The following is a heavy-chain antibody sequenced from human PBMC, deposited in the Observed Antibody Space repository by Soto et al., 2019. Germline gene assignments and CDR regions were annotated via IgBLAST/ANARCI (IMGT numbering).Heavy chain of an antibody. CDR2: IAYDGNEK. D-gene: IGHD1-26*01. V-gene: IGHV3-30*18. CDR1: GFTFKTHA. J-gene: IGHJ6*02. CDR3: GKDVGDYVPYYYGVDV. Sequence: VQLVESGGGVVQPGTSLRLSCAASGFTFKTHAMHWVRQAPGKGLEWMAVIAYDGNEKFYADSVKGRFTISRDNSKNALYLQINTLRNEDWAVYYCGKDVGDYVPYYYGVDVWGQGTTVTVSS.